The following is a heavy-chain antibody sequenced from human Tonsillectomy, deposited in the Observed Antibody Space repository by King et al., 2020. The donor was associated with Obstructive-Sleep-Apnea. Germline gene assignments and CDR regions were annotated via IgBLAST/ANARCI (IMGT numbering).Heavy chain of an antibody. V-gene: IGHV3-30*18. D-gene: IGHD6-19*01. Sequence: VQLVESGGGVVQPGRSLRLSCAAPGFTFSTYGMHWVRQAPGKGLEWVAVISYDGSNKYYKDSVKGRFTISRDNSKNTRYLQMNNLRTEDTALYYCAKDRGSSGWFDGMDVWGQGTTVTVSS. J-gene: IGHJ6*02. CDR1: GFTFSTYG. CDR3: AKDRGSSGWFDGMDV. CDR2: ISYDGSNK.